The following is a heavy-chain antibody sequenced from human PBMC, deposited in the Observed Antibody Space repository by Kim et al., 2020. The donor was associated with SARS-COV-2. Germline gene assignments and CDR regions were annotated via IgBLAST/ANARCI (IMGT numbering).Heavy chain of an antibody. CDR2: LTGGGART. CDR3: AKDVKESSSWYTVGY. V-gene: IGHV3-23*01. J-gene: IGHJ4*02. CDR1: GFNIRDFA. Sequence: GGSLRLSCAASGFNIRDFAMSWVRQGPGKGLEWVSALTGGGARTYYADSVKGRFTISRDTTKNTVHLEMSSLRAEDTAVYYCAKDVKESSSWYTVGYWDQGTLVTVSS. D-gene: IGHD6-13*01.